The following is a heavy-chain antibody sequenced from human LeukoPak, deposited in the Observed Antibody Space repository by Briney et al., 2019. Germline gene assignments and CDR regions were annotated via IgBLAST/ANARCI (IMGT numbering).Heavy chain of an antibody. D-gene: IGHD4-17*01. J-gene: IGHJ4*02. CDR1: GGSIRNCY. CDR3: ARHWSPTTALDY. V-gene: IGHV4-59*08. CDR2: VYYSGTT. Sequence: SETLSLTCTVSGGSIRNCYWSWIRQPPGKGLEGIGYVYYSGTTNYNPSLKSRVTISVDTSKKQFSLKLSSVTAADTAVYYCARHWSPTTALDYWGQGTLVTVSS.